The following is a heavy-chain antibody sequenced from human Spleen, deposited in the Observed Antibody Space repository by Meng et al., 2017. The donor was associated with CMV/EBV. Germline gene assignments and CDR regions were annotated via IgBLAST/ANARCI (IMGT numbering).Heavy chain of an antibody. J-gene: IGHJ4*02. Sequence: GSLRLSCTTSGFTVSSNYMSWVRQAPGKGLEWVSLIYASGATHYAESVKGRFIISRDSSKNTLYLQMNDLRVDDTAVYYCARVGGDLDTSSWYPFDYWGLGTSVTVSS. D-gene: IGHD6-13*01. CDR3: ARVGGDLDTSSWYPFDY. CDR2: IYASGAT. V-gene: IGHV3-53*01. CDR1: GFTVSSNY.